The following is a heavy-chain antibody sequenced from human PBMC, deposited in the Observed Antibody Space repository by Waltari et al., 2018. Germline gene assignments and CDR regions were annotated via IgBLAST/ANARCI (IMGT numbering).Heavy chain of an antibody. CDR1: GVSISSSSNY. D-gene: IGHD3-10*01. Sequence: QLQLQESGPGLVKPSETLSLTCTFSGVSISSSSNYWGWIRQPPGKGLEWIGSIYYSGSPSYNPSLKSRGTISVDTSKNQFSLKLSSVTAADTAVYYCARVSMVQGNAFDIWGQGTMVTVSS. CDR3: ARVSMVQGNAFDI. CDR2: IYYSGSP. J-gene: IGHJ3*02. V-gene: IGHV4-39*07.